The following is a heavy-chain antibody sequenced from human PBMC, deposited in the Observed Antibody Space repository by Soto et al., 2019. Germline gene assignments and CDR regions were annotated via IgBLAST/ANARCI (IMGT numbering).Heavy chain of an antibody. Sequence: VGSLILSCAASGFTFSSYSMNWVRQAPGKGLEWVSYISSSSSTIYYADSVKGRFTISRDNAKNSLYLQMNSLRDEDTAVYYCARDAPAYYYGSGSYPLDYWGQGTLVTVSS. CDR1: GFTFSSYS. V-gene: IGHV3-48*02. J-gene: IGHJ4*02. CDR2: ISSSSSTI. CDR3: ARDAPAYYYGSGSYPLDY. D-gene: IGHD3-10*01.